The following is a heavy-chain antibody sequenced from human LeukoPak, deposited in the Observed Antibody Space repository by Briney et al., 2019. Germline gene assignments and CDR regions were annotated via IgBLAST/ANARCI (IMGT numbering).Heavy chain of an antibody. V-gene: IGHV3-48*01. CDR3: ARDGYDFWSDYPTTLDY. J-gene: IGHJ4*02. CDR1: GFNFSSYS. Sequence: GGSLRLSCAASGFNFSSYSMNWVRQAPGKGLEWVPYISTSSRTIYYADSVKGRFTISRDNAKNSLFLQMNSLRAEDTAVYYCARDGYDFWSDYPTTLDYWGQGTLVTVSS. CDR2: ISTSSRTI. D-gene: IGHD3-3*01.